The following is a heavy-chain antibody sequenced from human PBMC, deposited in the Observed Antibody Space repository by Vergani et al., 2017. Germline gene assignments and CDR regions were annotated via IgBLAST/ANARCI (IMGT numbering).Heavy chain of an antibody. CDR3: AKEPSMRAVGLLWFDP. CDR1: GGTFSSYA. J-gene: IGHJ5*02. D-gene: IGHD4-23*01. CDR2: IIPIFGTA. Sequence: QVQLVQSGAEVKKPGSSVKVSCKASGGTFSSYAISWVRQAPGQGLEWMGGIIPIFGTANYAQKFQGRVTITADESTSTAYMELSSLRSEDTAVYYCAKEPSMRAVGLLWFDPWGQGTLVTVSS. V-gene: IGHV1-69*01.